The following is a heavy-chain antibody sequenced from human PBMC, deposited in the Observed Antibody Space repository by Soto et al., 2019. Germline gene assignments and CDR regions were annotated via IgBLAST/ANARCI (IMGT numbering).Heavy chain of an antibody. D-gene: IGHD2-8*01. Sequence: GGSLRLSCAASGFTFSSYAMSWVRQAPGKGLEWVSAISGSGGSTYYADSVKGRFTTSRDNSKNTLYLQMNSLRAEDTAVYYCAKVYCTNGVCYYFDYWGQGTLVTVSS. CDR2: ISGSGGST. CDR3: AKVYCTNGVCYYFDY. V-gene: IGHV3-23*01. CDR1: GFTFSSYA. J-gene: IGHJ4*02.